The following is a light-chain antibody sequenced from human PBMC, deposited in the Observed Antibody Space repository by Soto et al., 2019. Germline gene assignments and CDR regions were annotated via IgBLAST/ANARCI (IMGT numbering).Light chain of an antibody. CDR1: SSDVGGYNY. CDR2: DVS. CDR3: SSYTSSTLVV. Sequence: QSALTQPASVSGSPGQSITISCTGNSSDVGGYNYVSWYQQHPGKAPKLMIYDVSNWPSGVSNRFSGSKSGNTASLTISGLQAEDEADYYCSSYTSSTLVVFGGGTKLTVL. V-gene: IGLV2-14*01. J-gene: IGLJ2*01.